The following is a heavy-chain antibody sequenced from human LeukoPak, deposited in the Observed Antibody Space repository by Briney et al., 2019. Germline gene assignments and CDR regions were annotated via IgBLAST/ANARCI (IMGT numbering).Heavy chain of an antibody. J-gene: IGHJ4*02. CDR1: GFVFDDYD. V-gene: IGHV3-30*02. CDR2: IRSDGYHT. CDR3: AKPSGSGVDY. Sequence: PGGSLRLSCGASGFVFDDYDMHWVRQAPGKGLEWVAFIRSDGYHTYYTDSVKGRFIITGDNFKNTLYLQMNSLRLEDMAVYYCAKPSGSGVDYWGRGTRVTVSS. D-gene: IGHD1-26*01.